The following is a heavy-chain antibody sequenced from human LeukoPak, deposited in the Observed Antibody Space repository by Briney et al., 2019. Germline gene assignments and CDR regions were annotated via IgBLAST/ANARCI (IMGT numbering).Heavy chain of an antibody. CDR1: GASISSGTYY. CDR3: AMGGGLGIVDY. D-gene: IGHD3-16*01. Sequence: TASETLSLTCPVSGASISSGTYYWGWLRQPAGKGLEWIGRISTSGSTDYNPSLKSPFTISVDMAKTQFSLKLSSVTAADTAVYYCAMGGGLGIVDYWGQGTLVTVSS. V-gene: IGHV4-61*02. J-gene: IGHJ4*02. CDR2: ISTSGST.